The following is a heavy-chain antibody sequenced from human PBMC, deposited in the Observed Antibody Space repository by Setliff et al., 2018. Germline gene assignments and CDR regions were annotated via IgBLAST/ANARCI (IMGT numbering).Heavy chain of an antibody. D-gene: IGHD3-10*01. J-gene: IGHJ4*02. Sequence: PSETLSLTCDVSGFSISRAYYWGWIRQSPGKGLEWVGSIDHTGSTYYGPSLKSRVAMSVDTSKNQFSLTLPSVTAADTAFYYCARHVTVYFGSGSSYHPYYFGYWGQGALVTVSS. V-gene: IGHV4-38-2*01. CDR2: IDHTGST. CDR1: GFSISRAYY. CDR3: ARHVTVYFGSGSSYHPYYFGY.